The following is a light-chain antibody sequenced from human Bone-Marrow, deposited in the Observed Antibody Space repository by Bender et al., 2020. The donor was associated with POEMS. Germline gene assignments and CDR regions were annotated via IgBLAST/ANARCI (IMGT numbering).Light chain of an antibody. V-gene: IGLV3-21*01. CDR3: AAWEDSLNGWV. CDR1: NIGSRS. CDR2: YDS. J-gene: IGLJ3*02. Sequence: YVLTQAPSVSVAPGETATITCEGNNIGSRSVHWYQRKPGQAPLLVIKYDSGRPSGVPDRFSGSKSGTSASLAISGLQSEDEADYYCAAWEDSLNGWVFGGGTKLTVL.